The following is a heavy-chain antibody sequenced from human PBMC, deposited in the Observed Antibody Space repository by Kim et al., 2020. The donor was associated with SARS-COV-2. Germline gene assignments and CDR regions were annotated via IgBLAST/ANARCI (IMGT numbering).Heavy chain of an antibody. J-gene: IGHJ4*02. CDR2: IYYSGST. V-gene: IGHV4-59*13. D-gene: IGHD5-18*01. CDR1: GGSISSYY. CDR3: ARRVDTVMGIDY. Sequence: SETLSLTCTVSGGSISSYYWSWIRQPPGKGLEWIGYIYYSGSTNYNPSLKSRVTISVDTSKNQFSLKLSSVTAADTAVYYCARRVDTVMGIDYWGQGTLVTVSS.